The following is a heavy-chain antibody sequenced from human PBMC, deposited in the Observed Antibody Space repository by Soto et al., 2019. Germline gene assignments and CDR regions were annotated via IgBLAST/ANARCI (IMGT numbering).Heavy chain of an antibody. J-gene: IGHJ4*02. D-gene: IGHD3-3*01. CDR2: IYYSGST. CDR3: ARLCEALRYYDFWSGYYNGDY. CDR1: GGSISSSSYY. Sequence: ASETLSLTCTVSGGSISSSSYYWGWIRQPPGKGLEWIGSIYYSGSTYYNPSLKSRVTISVDTSKNQFSLKLSSVTAADTAVYYCARLCEALRYYDFWSGYYNGDYWGQGTLVTVSS. V-gene: IGHV4-39*01.